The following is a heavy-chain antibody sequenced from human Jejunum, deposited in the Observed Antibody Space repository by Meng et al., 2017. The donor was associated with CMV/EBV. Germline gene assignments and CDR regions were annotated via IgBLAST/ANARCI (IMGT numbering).Heavy chain of an antibody. Sequence: QVDVVESGGGLVEPGGSLRLSCKASGFSFSDYYMTWIRHTPGKGPEWLAYISGSSTVTNYADSVKGRFTISRDNVNNLLYLQMNSLRADDTAVYYCTRDPRACDYWGQGTLVTVSS. J-gene: IGHJ4*02. V-gene: IGHV3-11*05. CDR1: GFSFSDYY. CDR2: ISGSSTVT. CDR3: TRDPRACDY.